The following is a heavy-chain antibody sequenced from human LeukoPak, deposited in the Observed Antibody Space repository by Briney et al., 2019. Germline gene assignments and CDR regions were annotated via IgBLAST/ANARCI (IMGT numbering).Heavy chain of an antibody. CDR3: ARDAYDFWSGYYYYYYGMDV. CDR2: ISSNGGGT. J-gene: IGHJ6*02. V-gene: IGHV3-64*01. D-gene: IGHD3-3*01. CDR1: GFTFSSYA. Sequence: PGGSLRLSCAASGFTFSSYAMHWVRQAPGKGLEYVSAISSNGGGTYYANSVKGRFTISRDNSKNTLYLQMGSLRAEDMAVYYCARDAYDFWSGYYYYYYGMDVWGQGTTVTVSS.